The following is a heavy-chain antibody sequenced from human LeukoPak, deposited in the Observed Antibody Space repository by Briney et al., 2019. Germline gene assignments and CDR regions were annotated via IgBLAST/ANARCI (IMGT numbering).Heavy chain of an antibody. CDR2: IKQDGSDK. D-gene: IGHD6-13*01. CDR1: GLTFSIYW. Sequence: GGSLRLSCAASGLTFSIYWMSWVRQAPGKGLEWVANIKQDGSDKYYVDSVKGRFTISRDNAKNSLYLQVNSLRVEDTAVYYCARDRAAGRPHFDYWGQGTLVTVSS. J-gene: IGHJ4*02. V-gene: IGHV3-7*01. CDR3: ARDRAAGRPHFDY.